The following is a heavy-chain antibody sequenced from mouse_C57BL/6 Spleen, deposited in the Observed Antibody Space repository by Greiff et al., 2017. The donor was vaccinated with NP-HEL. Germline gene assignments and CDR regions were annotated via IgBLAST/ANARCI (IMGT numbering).Heavy chain of an antibody. J-gene: IGHJ2*01. Sequence: EVKLMESGEGLVKPGGSLKLSCAASGFTFSSYAMSWVRQTPEKRLEWVAYISSGGDYIYYADTVKGRFTISRDNARNTLYLQMSSLKSEDTAMYYCTRDYDPHYFDYWGQGTTLTVSS. D-gene: IGHD2-4*01. CDR1: GFTFSSYA. CDR3: TRDYDPHYFDY. V-gene: IGHV5-9-1*02. CDR2: ISSGGDYI.